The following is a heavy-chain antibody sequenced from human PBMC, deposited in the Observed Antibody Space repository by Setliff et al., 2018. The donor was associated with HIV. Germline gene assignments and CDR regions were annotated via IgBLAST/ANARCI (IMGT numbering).Heavy chain of an antibody. V-gene: IGHV5-51*01. CDR1: GYNFTSFW. CDR3: ARLPSLLWFGELNYYFDY. Sequence: TGESLKISCKGSGYNFTSFWIAWVRQMPGKGLEWMGIIYPADSDTRYSPSFQGQVTSSADQSISTAFLQWRSLKASDTAIYYCARLPSLLWFGELNYYFDYWGQGTLVTVSS. J-gene: IGHJ4*02. D-gene: IGHD3-10*01. CDR2: IYPADSDT.